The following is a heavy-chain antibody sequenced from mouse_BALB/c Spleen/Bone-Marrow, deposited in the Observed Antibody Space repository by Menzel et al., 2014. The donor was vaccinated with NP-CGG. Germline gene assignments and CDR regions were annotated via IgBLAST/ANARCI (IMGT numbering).Heavy chain of an antibody. V-gene: IGHV1S137*01. CDR2: ISGYYGDA. CDR3: ARSGKVRNAMDY. J-gene: IGHJ4*01. Sequence: VQLQQSGAKLVRPGVSVKISCEGSGYTFTDHAIHWVKRSHAKSLEWIGVISGYYGDAIYNQKFKGKATMTVDKSSSTAYMELARLASEDSAIYYCARSGKVRNAMDYWGQGTSVTVSS. CDR1: GYTFTDHA. D-gene: IGHD2-14*01.